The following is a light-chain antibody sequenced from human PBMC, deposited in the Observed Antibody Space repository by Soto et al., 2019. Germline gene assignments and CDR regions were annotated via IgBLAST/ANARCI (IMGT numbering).Light chain of an antibody. J-gene: IGLJ2*01. Sequence: SYELTQPPSVSVARGQTAKITCEGNNIGSKSVHWYQQKPGQAPVLVVYDNYDRPSGIPERFSGSNSGNTATLTISRVEAGDEADYYCQAWDRSSDHVVFGGGTKLTVL. CDR3: QAWDRSSDHVV. CDR2: DNY. V-gene: IGLV3-21*02. CDR1: NIGSKS.